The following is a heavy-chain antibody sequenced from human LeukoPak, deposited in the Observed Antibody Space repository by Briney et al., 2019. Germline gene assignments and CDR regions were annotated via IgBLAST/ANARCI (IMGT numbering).Heavy chain of an antibody. CDR3: ARGIGGNYVGFDY. V-gene: IGHV4-31*03. J-gene: IGHJ4*02. CDR1: GGSISSDNYF. D-gene: IGHD4-23*01. Sequence: SQTLSLTCTVSGGSISSDNYFWSWIRQHPGKGLEWIGEINHSGSTNYNPSLKSRVTISVDTSKNQFSLKLSSVTAADTAVYYCARGIGGNYVGFDYWGQGTLVTVSS. CDR2: INHSGST.